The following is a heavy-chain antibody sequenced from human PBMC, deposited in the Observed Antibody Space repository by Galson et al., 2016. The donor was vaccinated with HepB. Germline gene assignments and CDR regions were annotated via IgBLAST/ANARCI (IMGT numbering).Heavy chain of an antibody. J-gene: IGHJ4*02. CDR3: AREAVALGGLDY. D-gene: IGHD6-19*01. CDR2: ITGSGGTT. CDR1: GFSFSSYT. V-gene: IGHV3-23*01. Sequence: SLRLSCAASGFSFSSYTMTWVRQAPGKGLEWISTITGSGGTTRYADSVKGRFTISRDNSKNTLYLQMTSLRVDDTAGYYCAREAVALGGLDYWGQGTLVTVSS.